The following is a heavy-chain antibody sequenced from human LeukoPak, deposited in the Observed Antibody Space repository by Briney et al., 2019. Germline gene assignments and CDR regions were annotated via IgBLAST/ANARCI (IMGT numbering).Heavy chain of an antibody. D-gene: IGHD5-18*01. V-gene: IGHV3-53*01. CDR1: GFTVSSNY. Sequence: GGSLRLSCAASGFTVSSNYMSWVRQAPGKGLEWVSTIYSGGSTYYADSVKGRFTISRDTSKNTLYLQMNSLRGEDTAVYYCAKDLTIQLWSYYFDYWGQGTLVTVSS. CDR3: AKDLTIQLWSYYFDY. J-gene: IGHJ4*02. CDR2: IYSGGST.